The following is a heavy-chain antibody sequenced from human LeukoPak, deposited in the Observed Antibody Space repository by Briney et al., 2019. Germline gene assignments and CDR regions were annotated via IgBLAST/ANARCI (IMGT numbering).Heavy chain of an antibody. D-gene: IGHD3-10*01. J-gene: IGHJ5*02. CDR1: GGSFSGYY. CDR3: ARVGYYGSGSYYKMFTPKTRRDDWFDP. V-gene: IGHV4-34*01. CDR2: INHSGST. Sequence: PSETLSLTCAVYGGSFSGYYWSWIRQPPGKGLEWIGEINHSGSTNYNPSLKSRVTISVDTSKNQFSLKLSSVTAADTAVYYCARVGYYGSGSYYKMFTPKTRRDDWFDPWGQGTLVTVSS.